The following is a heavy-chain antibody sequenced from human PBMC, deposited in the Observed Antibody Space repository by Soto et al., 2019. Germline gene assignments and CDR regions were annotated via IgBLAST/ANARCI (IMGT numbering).Heavy chain of an antibody. Sequence: SHTLSLTCAMSGYSVSSNSAAWNWIRQSPSRGLEWLGRTYYRSKWYNDYAVSVKSRITINPDTSKNQFSLQLNSVTPEDTAVYYCARGGRYYGSGSYSDYYYGMDVWGQGTTVTVSS. D-gene: IGHD3-10*01. CDR1: GYSVSSNSAA. CDR3: ARGGRYYGSGSYSDYYYGMDV. V-gene: IGHV6-1*01. J-gene: IGHJ6*02. CDR2: TYYRSKWYN.